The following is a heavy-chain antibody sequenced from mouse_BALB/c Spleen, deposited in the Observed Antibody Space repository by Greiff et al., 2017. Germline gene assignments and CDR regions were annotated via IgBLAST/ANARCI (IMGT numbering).Heavy chain of an antibody. Sequence: QVHVKQSGAELAKPGASVKMSCKASGYTFTSYWMHWVKQRPGQGLEWIGYINPSTGYTEYNQKFKDKATLTADKSSSTAYMQLSSLTSEDSAVYYCARRGDGYYVEAMDYWGQGTSVTVSS. D-gene: IGHD2-3*01. CDR2: INPSTGYT. V-gene: IGHV1-7*01. CDR3: ARRGDGYYVEAMDY. J-gene: IGHJ4*01. CDR1: GYTFTSYW.